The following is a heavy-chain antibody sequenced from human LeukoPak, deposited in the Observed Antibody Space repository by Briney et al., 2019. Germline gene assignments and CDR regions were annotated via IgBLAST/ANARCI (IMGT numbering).Heavy chain of an antibody. V-gene: IGHV3-74*01. D-gene: IGHD4-11*01. J-gene: IGHJ5*02. CDR2: IKGDGSTT. CDR3: AGSDYFDP. CDR1: GFTFSSYW. Sequence: GGSLRLSCAASGFTFSSYWMHWVRQAPGKGLVWVSRIKGDGSTTSYADSVKGRFTISRDNAKNTLYLQMNSLRAEDTAVYFCAGSDYFDPWGQGTLVTVSS.